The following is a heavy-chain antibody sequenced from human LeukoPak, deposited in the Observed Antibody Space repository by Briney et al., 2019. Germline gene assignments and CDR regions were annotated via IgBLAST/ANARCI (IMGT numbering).Heavy chain of an antibody. D-gene: IGHD2-2*01. CDR2: IYTSGST. CDR1: GGSLSSYY. Sequence: SETLSLTCTVSGGSLSSYYWSWIRQPAGKGLEWIGRIYTSGSTNYNPSLKSRVTMSVDTSKNQFSLKLSSVTAADTAVYYCARVRSLPAAMGGDWFDPWGQGTLVTVSS. V-gene: IGHV4-4*07. CDR3: ARVRSLPAAMGGDWFDP. J-gene: IGHJ5*02.